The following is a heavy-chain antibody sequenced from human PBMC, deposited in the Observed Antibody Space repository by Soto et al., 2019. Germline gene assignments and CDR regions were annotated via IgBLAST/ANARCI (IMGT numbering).Heavy chain of an antibody. CDR2: IYPGDSDT. J-gene: IGHJ6*02. V-gene: IGHV5-51*01. Sequence: GESLKISCTGSGYTFPNYWIGWVRQMPGRGLEWMGIIYPGDSDTKYNPSFQGQVTISADKSITTTYLRCTSLKASDTAIYYCAASIFYYGVDFWVQGPTVT. CDR1: GYTFPNYW. CDR3: AASIFYYGVDF.